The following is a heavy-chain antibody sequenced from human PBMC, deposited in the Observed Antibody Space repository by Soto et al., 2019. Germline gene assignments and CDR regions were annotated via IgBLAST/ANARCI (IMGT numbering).Heavy chain of an antibody. D-gene: IGHD6-19*01. J-gene: IGHJ4*02. Sequence: ASVKVACKASGYTFTSYGISWVRQAPGQGLEWMGWISAYNGNTNYAQKLQGRVTMTTDTSTSTAYMELRSLRSDDTAVYYCARNPSWVAVAYFDYWGQGTLVTVSS. CDR2: ISAYNGNT. CDR1: GYTFTSYG. V-gene: IGHV1-18*01. CDR3: ARNPSWVAVAYFDY.